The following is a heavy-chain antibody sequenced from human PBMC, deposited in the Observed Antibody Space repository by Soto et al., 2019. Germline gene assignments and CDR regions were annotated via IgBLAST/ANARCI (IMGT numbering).Heavy chain of an antibody. V-gene: IGHV4-61*05. Sequence: SETLSLTCTVSGGSISSSSYYWGWLRQPPGKGLEWIGYIYYSGSTNYNPSLKSRVTISVDTSKNQFSLKLSSVTAADTAVYYCARNLLRYFDWPSRRDYYYYMDVWGKGTTVTVSS. CDR1: GGSISSSSYY. CDR2: IYYSGST. CDR3: ARNLLRYFDWPSRRDYYYYMDV. D-gene: IGHD3-9*01. J-gene: IGHJ6*03.